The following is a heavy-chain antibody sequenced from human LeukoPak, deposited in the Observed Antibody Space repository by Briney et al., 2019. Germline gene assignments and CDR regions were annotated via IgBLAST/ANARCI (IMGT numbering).Heavy chain of an antibody. V-gene: IGHV3-30-3*01. CDR2: ISYDGSNK. J-gene: IGHJ4*02. D-gene: IGHD3-22*01. CDR3: ARGAYYDSSGYYHVDY. Sequence: GGSLRLSCAASGFTSSSYAMHWVRQAPGKGLEWVAVISYDGSNKYYADSVKGRFTISRDNSKNTLYLQMNSLRAEDTAVYYCARGAYYDSSGYYHVDYWGQGTLVTVSS. CDR1: GFTSSSYA.